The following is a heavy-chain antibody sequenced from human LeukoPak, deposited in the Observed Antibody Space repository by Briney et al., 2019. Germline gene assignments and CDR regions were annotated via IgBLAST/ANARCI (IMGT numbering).Heavy chain of an antibody. CDR3: ARGRYDYVWGTYRYPSDY. CDR1: GGSISSYY. V-gene: IGHV4-59*01. Sequence: SETLSLTCSVSGGSISSYYWSWIRQPPGKGLEWIGYIYSSGSAKYNPSLKSRVTISVDTSKNQVSLKLSSVTAADTAVYYCARGRYDYVWGTYRYPSDYWGQGTLVTVSS. CDR2: IYSSGSA. D-gene: IGHD3-16*02. J-gene: IGHJ4*02.